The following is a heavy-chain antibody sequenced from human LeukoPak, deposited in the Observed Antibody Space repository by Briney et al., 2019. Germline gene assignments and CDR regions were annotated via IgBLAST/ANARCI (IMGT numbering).Heavy chain of an antibody. CDR2: ISWNSGSI. Sequence: PGGSLRLSCAASGFTFDDYAMHWVRQAPGKGLEWVSGISWNSGSIGYADSVKGRFTISRDNAKNSLYLQMNSLRDEDTAVYYCARGARGVVVITTFYDAFDIWGQGTMVTVSS. V-gene: IGHV3-9*01. D-gene: IGHD3-22*01. J-gene: IGHJ3*02. CDR3: ARGARGVVVITTFYDAFDI. CDR1: GFTFDDYA.